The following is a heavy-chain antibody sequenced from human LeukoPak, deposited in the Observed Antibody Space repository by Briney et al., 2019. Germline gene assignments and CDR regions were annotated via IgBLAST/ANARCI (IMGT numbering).Heavy chain of an antibody. D-gene: IGHD1-14*01. J-gene: IGHJ5*02. Sequence: ASVKVSCKASGYTFTSYYMHWVRQAPGQGLEWMGIINPSGGSTSYAQKFQGRVTMTRDMSTSAVYMELSSLRSEDTAVYYCARFFTGTKSARWFDPWGQGTLVTVSS. V-gene: IGHV1-46*01. CDR2: INPSGGST. CDR3: ARFFTGTKSARWFDP. CDR1: GYTFTSYY.